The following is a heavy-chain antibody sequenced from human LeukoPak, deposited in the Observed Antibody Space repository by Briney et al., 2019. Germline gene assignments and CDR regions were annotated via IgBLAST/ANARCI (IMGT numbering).Heavy chain of an antibody. Sequence: GGSLRLSCAASGFTFSSYAMSWVRQAPGKGVEWVSAISGSGGSTYYADSVNVPFSISTDNSNNPLYLHMNSLRPDDTAVYYCAKGGPMVRGVIIDEFFDYWAQGTLVTVSS. J-gene: IGHJ4*02. CDR3: AKGGPMVRGVIIDEFFDY. V-gene: IGHV3-23*01. D-gene: IGHD3-10*01. CDR1: GFTFSSYA. CDR2: ISGSGGST.